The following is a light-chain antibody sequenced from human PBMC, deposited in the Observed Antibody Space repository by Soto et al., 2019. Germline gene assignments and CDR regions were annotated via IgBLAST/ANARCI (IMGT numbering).Light chain of an antibody. CDR2: STS. J-gene: IGKJ3*01. CDR1: QNVISDY. V-gene: IGKV3-20*01. CDR3: QQYGRSPLFT. Sequence: EIVMTQSPATLSVSPGERATLSCRASQNVISDYLAWYQQKPGQAPRLLIYSTSTRATGIPDRFSGSGSGTDFTLTISRLEPEDFAVYYCQQYGRSPLFTFGPGTKVDIK.